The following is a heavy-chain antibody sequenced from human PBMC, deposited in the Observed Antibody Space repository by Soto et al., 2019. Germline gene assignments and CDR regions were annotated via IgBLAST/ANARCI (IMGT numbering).Heavy chain of an antibody. D-gene: IGHD3-22*01. CDR3: ASSAYYYDSSGYYNNNWFDP. CDR2: IIPIFGTA. Sequence: SVKVSCKASGGTFSSYAISWVRQAPGQGLEWMGGIIPIFGTANYAQKFQGRVTITADESTSTAYMELSSLRSEDTAVYYCASSAYYYDSSGYYNNNWFDPWG. J-gene: IGHJ5*02. CDR1: GGTFSSYA. V-gene: IGHV1-69*13.